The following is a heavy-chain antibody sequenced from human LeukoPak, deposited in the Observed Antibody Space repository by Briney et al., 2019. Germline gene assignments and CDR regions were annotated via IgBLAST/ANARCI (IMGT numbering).Heavy chain of an antibody. J-gene: IGHJ4*02. CDR2: IYYNGST. CDR3: ASTYPPRLYDYVWGSYRSFDY. D-gene: IGHD3-16*02. CDR1: GGSISSSGYY. V-gene: IGHV4-31*03. Sequence: SQTLSLTCTVSGGSISSSGYYWSWIRQHPGKGLEWIGNIYYNGSTNYNPSLKSRLSISLDTAKNQISLKLSSVTAADTAVYYCASTYPPRLYDYVWGSYRSFDYWGQGTLVTVSS.